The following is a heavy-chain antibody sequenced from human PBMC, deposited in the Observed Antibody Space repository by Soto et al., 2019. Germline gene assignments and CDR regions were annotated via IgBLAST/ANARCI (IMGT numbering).Heavy chain of an antibody. CDR1: GLTFSSYE. V-gene: IGHV3-48*03. D-gene: IGHD2-15*01. CDR3: ARDGRIRRPDWYFDL. CDR2: ISRSGSTI. J-gene: IGHJ2*01. Sequence: PGGSLRLSCAASGLTFSSYEMNWVRQAPGKGLEWVSYISRSGSTIYYADSVKGRVTISRDNAKNSLYLQMNSLRAEDKAVYYCARDGRIRRPDWYFDLWGRGTLVTVSS.